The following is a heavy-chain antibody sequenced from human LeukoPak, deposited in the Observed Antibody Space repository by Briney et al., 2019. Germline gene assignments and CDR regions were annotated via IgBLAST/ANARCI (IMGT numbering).Heavy chain of an antibody. CDR2: ISGSGGST. CDR1: GFTFISYA. CDR3: AVCRWHSSGCRNDY. Sequence: GGSLRLSCAASGFTFISYAMSWVRQAPVKGLEWVSIISGSGGSTYYADSVKGRFTISRDNSKNTLYLQMNSLRAEDTAVYYCAVCRWHSSGCRNDYWGQGTLVTVSS. D-gene: IGHD6-19*01. V-gene: IGHV3-23*01. J-gene: IGHJ4*02.